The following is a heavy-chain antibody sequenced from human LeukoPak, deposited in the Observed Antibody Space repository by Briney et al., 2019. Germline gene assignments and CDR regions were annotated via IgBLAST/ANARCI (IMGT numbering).Heavy chain of an antibody. Sequence: GGSLRLSCAASGFTFSSYWMHWVRQAPGKGLVWVSRIVSDGSSTSYADSVKGRFTISRDNAKNMLYLQMNSLRAEDTAVYYCVRVSKATTDYWGQGTLVTVSS. V-gene: IGHV3-74*01. CDR3: VRVSKATTDY. J-gene: IGHJ4*02. CDR2: IVSDGSST. CDR1: GFTFSSYW. D-gene: IGHD5-24*01.